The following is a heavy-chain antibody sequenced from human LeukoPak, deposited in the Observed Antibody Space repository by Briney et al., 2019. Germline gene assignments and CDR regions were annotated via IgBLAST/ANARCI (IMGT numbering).Heavy chain of an antibody. CDR3: ARRMRFHDDTNDYSNLDAFDI. J-gene: IGHJ3*02. D-gene: IGHD3-22*01. CDR1: GYTFTGYY. V-gene: IGHV1-2*06. Sequence: ASVTVSCKASGYTFTGYYMHWVRQAPGQGLEWMGRINPNSGGTNYAQKFQGRVTMTRDTSISTAYMELSRLRSDDTAVYYCARRMRFHDDTNDYSNLDAFDIWGQGTMVTVSS. CDR2: INPNSGGT.